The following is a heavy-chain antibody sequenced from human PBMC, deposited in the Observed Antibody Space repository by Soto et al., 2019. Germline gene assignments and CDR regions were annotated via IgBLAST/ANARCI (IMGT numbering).Heavy chain of an antibody. CDR3: ARRQSNGYNRYFDS. V-gene: IGHV1-69*06. D-gene: IGHD5-12*01. Sequence: QVQLVQSGAEVKKPGSSVKVSCKASGGTFSSNPISWMRQAPGQGLEWVGGTIPTVGAGSYAQRFQGRVKITADKSTNKAYMELSNLRPEDTAVYYCARRQSNGYNRYFDSWGQGTLVTVSS. CDR1: GGTFSSNP. CDR2: TIPTVGAG. J-gene: IGHJ4*02.